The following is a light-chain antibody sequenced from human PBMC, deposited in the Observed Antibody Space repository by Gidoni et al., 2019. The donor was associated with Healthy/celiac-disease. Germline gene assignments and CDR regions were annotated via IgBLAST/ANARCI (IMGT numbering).Light chain of an antibody. V-gene: IGKV3-11*01. Sequence: EIVLTQSPATLSLSPGERATLSCRASQSVSSYLAWYQHKPGQAPRLLIYDASNRATGIPARFSGSGSGTDFTLTISSLEPEDFAVYYCQQRSNWPPLFXPXTKVEIK. CDR2: DAS. CDR1: QSVSSY. J-gene: IGKJ3*01. CDR3: QQRSNWPPL.